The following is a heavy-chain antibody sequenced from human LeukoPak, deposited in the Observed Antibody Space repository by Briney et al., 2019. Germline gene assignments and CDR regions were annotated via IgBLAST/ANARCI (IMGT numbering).Heavy chain of an antibody. Sequence: GASVKVSCKASGGTFSSYAINWVRQAPGQGLEWMGGIIPIFGTANYAQKFQGRVMITTDESTSTAYMELSSLRSEDTAVYYCARGSAVLHFFDYWGQGTLVTVSS. CDR3: ARGSAVLHFFDY. D-gene: IGHD3-3*02. CDR1: GGTFSSYA. J-gene: IGHJ4*02. CDR2: IIPIFGTA. V-gene: IGHV1-69*05.